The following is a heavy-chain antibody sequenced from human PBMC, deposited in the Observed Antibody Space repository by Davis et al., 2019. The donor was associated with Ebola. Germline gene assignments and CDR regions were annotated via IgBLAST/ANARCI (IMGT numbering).Heavy chain of an antibody. J-gene: IGHJ6*02. CDR3: ASHSSHYYYYGMDV. CDR2: INWNGGST. Sequence: GGSLRLSCAASGFTFDDYGMSWVRQAPGKGLEWVSGINWNGGSTGYADSVKGRFTISRDNAKNSLYLQMNSLRAEDTALYYCASHSSHYYYYGMDVRGQGTTVTVSS. CDR1: GFTFDDYG. D-gene: IGHD3-22*01. V-gene: IGHV3-20*04.